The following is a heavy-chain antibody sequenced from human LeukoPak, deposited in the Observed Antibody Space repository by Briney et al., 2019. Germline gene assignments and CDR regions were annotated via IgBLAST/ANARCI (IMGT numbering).Heavy chain of an antibody. V-gene: IGHV4-61*02. J-gene: IGHJ4*02. Sequence: SETLSLTCTVSGGSISSGSYYWSWIRQPAGKGLEWIGRIYTSGSTNYNPSLRSRVTISVDTSKNQFSLKLSSVTAADTAVYYCARGTVGRTYCGGDCYSPIDYWGQGTLVTVSS. CDR2: IYTSGST. CDR1: GGSISSGSYY. D-gene: IGHD2-21*01. CDR3: ARGTVGRTYCGGDCYSPIDY.